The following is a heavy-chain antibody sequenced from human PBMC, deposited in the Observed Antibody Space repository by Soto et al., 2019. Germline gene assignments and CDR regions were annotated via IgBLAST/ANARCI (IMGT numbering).Heavy chain of an antibody. Sequence: SVKVSCKASGGTFSSYAISWVRQAPGQGVEWMGGIIPIFGTANYAQKFQGRVTITADESTSTAYMELSSLRSEDTAVYYCAREQTDGTGTTRHFDYWGQGTLVTVSS. V-gene: IGHV1-69*13. CDR3: AREQTDGTGTTRHFDY. CDR1: GGTFSSYA. D-gene: IGHD1-7*01. CDR2: IIPIFGTA. J-gene: IGHJ4*02.